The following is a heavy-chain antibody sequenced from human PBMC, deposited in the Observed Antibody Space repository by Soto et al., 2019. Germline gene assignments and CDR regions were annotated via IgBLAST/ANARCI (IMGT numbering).Heavy chain of an antibody. CDR2: IYYSGST. Sequence: PSETLSLTCTVSGGSISSGDYYWSWIRQPPGKGLEWIGYIYYSGSTYYNPSLKSRVTISVDTSKNQFSLKLSSVTAADTAVYYCARDGGSVVVPAADHPRDHGMDVWGQGTTVTVSS. V-gene: IGHV4-30-4*01. CDR1: GGSISSGDYY. CDR3: ARDGGSVVVPAADHPRDHGMDV. D-gene: IGHD2-2*01. J-gene: IGHJ6*02.